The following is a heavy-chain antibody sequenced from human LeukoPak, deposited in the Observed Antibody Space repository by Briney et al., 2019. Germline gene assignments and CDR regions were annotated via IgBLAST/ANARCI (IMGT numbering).Heavy chain of an antibody. CDR2: IYPGDSDT. D-gene: IGHD3-16*01. Sequence: PGEPLKISCKTSGYSFTSYWIGWVRQMPGKGLEWMGVIYPGDSDTRYSPSFQGQVTISADKSLSTAYLQWSGLKASDTAMYYCARHLTMITVPRDAFDIWGQGTMVTVSS. J-gene: IGHJ3*02. V-gene: IGHV5-51*01. CDR1: GYSFTSYW. CDR3: ARHLTMITVPRDAFDI.